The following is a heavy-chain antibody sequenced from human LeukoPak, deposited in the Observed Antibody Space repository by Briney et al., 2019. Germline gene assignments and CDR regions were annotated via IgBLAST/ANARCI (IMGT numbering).Heavy chain of an antibody. CDR3: XXDFRDSSGYFKPEYAFDX. J-gene: IGHJ3*01. V-gene: IGHV3-11*04. Sequence: GGSLRLSCAASGFTFSDYYMSWIRQAPGKGLEWVSYISSSGSTIYYADSVKGRFTISRDNAKNSLYLQMNSLRAEDTAVYYXXXDFRDSSGYFKPEYAFDXWGXGTMVT. D-gene: IGHD3-22*01. CDR2: ISSSGSTI. CDR1: GFTFSDYY.